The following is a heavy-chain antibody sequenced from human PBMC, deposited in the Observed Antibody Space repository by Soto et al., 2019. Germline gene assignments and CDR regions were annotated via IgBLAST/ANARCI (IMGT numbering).Heavy chain of an antibody. D-gene: IGHD2-2*01. V-gene: IGHV3-21*01. Sequence: GSLRLSCAASGFTFSSYSMNWVRQAPGKGLEWVSSISSSSSYIYYADSVKGRFTISRDNAKNSLYLQMNSLRAEDTAVYYCASGPRYEVVPAAIMDVWGKGTTVTVSS. CDR3: ASGPRYEVVPAAIMDV. CDR1: GFTFSSYS. CDR2: ISSSSSYI. J-gene: IGHJ6*03.